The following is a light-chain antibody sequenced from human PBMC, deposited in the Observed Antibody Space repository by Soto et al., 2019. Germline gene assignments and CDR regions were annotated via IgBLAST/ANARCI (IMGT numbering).Light chain of an antibody. Sequence: DIQMTQSPSSLSASVGDRVTITCRASQSISNYLNWYQQKPGKAPKLLIYAASSLQSGVPSRFRGRGTWTNLPSPIRSLQPENFATYYCQKRYRTPTFCQGTKLENK. V-gene: IGKV1-39*01. CDR1: QSISNY. CDR2: AAS. CDR3: QKRYRTPT. J-gene: IGKJ2*01.